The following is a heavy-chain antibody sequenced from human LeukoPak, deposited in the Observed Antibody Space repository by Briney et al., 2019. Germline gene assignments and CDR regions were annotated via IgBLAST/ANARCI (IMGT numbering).Heavy chain of an antibody. CDR1: GFMFSTYW. CDR2: IKPDGSET. D-gene: IGHD2-15*01. CDR3: GGFGYEAAIDL. J-gene: IGHJ4*02. Sequence: EGSLRLSCAASGFMFSTYWMTWVRQAPGKGLEFVANIKPDGSETYYVDSVKGRFTISRDNTKNLVFLQMKSLRGEDAAVYHCGGFGYEAAIDLWGQGTLVTVSS. V-gene: IGHV3-7*01.